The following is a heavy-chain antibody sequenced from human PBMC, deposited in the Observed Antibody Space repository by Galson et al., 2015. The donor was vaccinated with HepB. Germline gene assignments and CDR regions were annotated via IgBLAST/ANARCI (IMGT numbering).Heavy chain of an antibody. CDR2: ISSSGSTI. Sequence: SLRLSCAASGFTFSSYEMNWVRQAPGKGLEWVSYISSSGSTIYYADSVKGRFTISRDNAKNSLYLQMNSLRAEDTAVYYCARDHFWSGYAYYYYGMDVWGQGTTVTVSS. CDR1: GFTFSSYE. D-gene: IGHD3-3*02. CDR3: ARDHFWSGYAYYYYGMDV. J-gene: IGHJ6*02. V-gene: IGHV3-48*03.